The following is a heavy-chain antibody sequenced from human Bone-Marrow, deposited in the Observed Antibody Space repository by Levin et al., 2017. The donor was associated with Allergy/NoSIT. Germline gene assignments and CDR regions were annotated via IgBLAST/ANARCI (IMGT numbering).Heavy chain of an antibody. CDR3: AKDTLRAVAGAFDY. CDR2: ISWNSGSI. CDR1: GFTFDDYA. V-gene: IGHV3-9*01. J-gene: IGHJ4*02. D-gene: IGHD6-19*01. Sequence: SLKISCAASGFTFDDYAMHWVRQAPGKGLEWVSGISWNSGSIGYADSVKGRFTISRDNAKNSLYLQMNSLRAEDTALYYCAKDTLRAVAGAFDYWGQGTLVTVSS.